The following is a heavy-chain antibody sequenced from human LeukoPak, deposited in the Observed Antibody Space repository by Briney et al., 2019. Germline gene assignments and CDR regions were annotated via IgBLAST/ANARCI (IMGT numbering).Heavy chain of an antibody. J-gene: IGHJ4*02. CDR3: ARSRYTGSHFDY. CDR2: INSDGSSL. D-gene: IGHD1-26*01. Sequence: PGGSLRLSCAAPGFTFSSYWVQWVRQAPGKGLVWISRINSDGSSLSYADSVKGRFTISRDNAKNTVYLQMNSLRAEDTAVYYCARSRYTGSHFDYWGQGTLVTVSS. V-gene: IGHV3-74*01. CDR1: GFTFSSYW.